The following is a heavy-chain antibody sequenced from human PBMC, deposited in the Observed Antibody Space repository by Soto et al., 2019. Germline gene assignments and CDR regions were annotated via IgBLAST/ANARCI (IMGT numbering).Heavy chain of an antibody. Sequence: QVQLAESGGGVVQPGRSLRLSCAASGFTFSTYGMHWVRQAPGKGLEWVAVIWYDGSDKYYAESAKGRVTISRAKSKNRLCLQVSSLSAEDTVVYHWAREIRRSYNRNTCGMDVCGQGTTVTVSS. CDR1: GFTFSTYG. CDR2: IWYDGSDK. V-gene: IGHV3-33*01. CDR3: AREIRRSYNRNTCGMDV. D-gene: IGHD1-20*01. J-gene: IGHJ6*02.